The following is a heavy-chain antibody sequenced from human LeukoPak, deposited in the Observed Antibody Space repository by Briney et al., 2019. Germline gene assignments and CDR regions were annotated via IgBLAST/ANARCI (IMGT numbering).Heavy chain of an antibody. J-gene: IGHJ4*02. D-gene: IGHD5-18*01. CDR2: ISGSGGSI. CDR3: AIRGYSYGSRYYFDY. CDR1: GFTFSSYA. V-gene: IGHV3-23*01. Sequence: GGSLRLSCAASGFTFSSYAMSWVRQAPGKGLEWVSAISGSGGSIYYADSVKGRFTISRDNSKNTLYLQMNSLRAEDTAVYYCAIRGYSYGSRYYFDYWGQGTLVTVSS.